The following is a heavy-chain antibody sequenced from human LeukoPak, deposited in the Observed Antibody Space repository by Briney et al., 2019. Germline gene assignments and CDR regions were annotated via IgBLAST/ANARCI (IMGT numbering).Heavy chain of an antibody. CDR3: AKDQSVPRY. CDR2: ISYDGSNK. CDR1: GFTFSSYG. V-gene: IGHV3-30*18. D-gene: IGHD2-2*01. Sequence: PGGSLRLSCAASGFTFSSYGMHWVRQAPGKGLEWVAVISYDGSNKYYADSVKGRFTISRDNSKNTLYLQMNSLRAEDTAVYYCAKDQSVPRYWGQGTLVTVSS. J-gene: IGHJ4*02.